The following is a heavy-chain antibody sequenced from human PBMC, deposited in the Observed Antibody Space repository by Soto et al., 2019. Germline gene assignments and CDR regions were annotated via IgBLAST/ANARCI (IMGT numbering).Heavy chain of an antibody. CDR1: GSAILNSGHY. CDR2: IYSSGNT. Sequence: QLQLQESGPGLVKPSETLSLTCGVSGSAILNSGHYWGWVRQPPGKGLEWIGSIYSSGNTNYNPSLQSRVTMSVDASKNQFSLQLDSVTAADTAVYYCVRQAGKIPLFDSWGQGTPLTVSA. D-gene: IGHD2-21*01. J-gene: IGHJ4*02. CDR3: VRQAGKIPLFDS. V-gene: IGHV4-39*01.